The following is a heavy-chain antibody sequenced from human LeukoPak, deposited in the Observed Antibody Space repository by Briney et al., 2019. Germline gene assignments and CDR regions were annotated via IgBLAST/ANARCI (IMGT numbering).Heavy chain of an antibody. D-gene: IGHD6-19*01. CDR3: ARHGYSSGLLDY. Sequence: HPSETLSLTCTVSGDSISSSSYYWGWIRQPPGKGLEWIGSVYYSGSTYYNPSLKSRVTISVDTSKNQFSLKLSSVTAADTAVCYCARHGYSSGLLDYWGQGTLVTVSS. CDR1: GDSISSSSYY. V-gene: IGHV4-39*01. J-gene: IGHJ4*02. CDR2: VYYSGST.